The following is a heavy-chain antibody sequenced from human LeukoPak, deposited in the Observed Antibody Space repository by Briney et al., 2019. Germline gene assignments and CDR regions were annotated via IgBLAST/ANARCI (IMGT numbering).Heavy chain of an antibody. J-gene: IGHJ5*02. CDR2: INHSGST. V-gene: IGHV4-34*01. CDR3: ARLNKPGWFDP. D-gene: IGHD1-14*01. CDR1: GGSFSGYY. Sequence: SETLSLTCAVYGGSFSGYYWSWTRQPPGKGLEWIGEINHSGSTNYNPSLKSRVTISVDTSKNQFSLKLSSVTATDTSVYYCARLNKPGWFDPWGQGTLVTVSS.